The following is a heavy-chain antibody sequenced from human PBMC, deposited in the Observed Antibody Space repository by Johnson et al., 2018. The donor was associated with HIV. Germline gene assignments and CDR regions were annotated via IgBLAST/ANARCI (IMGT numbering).Heavy chain of an antibody. CDR3: ARMGGNVRGLLGLRWAM. V-gene: IGHV3-66*01. CDR1: GFSVSNTY. CDR2: IYSGGST. Sequence: VQLVESGGGLVQSGGSLRLSCGASGFSVSNTYMNWVRQAPGKGLEWVSVIYSGGSTYYADSVKGRFTISRDNAKNSLYLQMNSLRAEDTAVYYCARMGGNVRGLLGLRWAMWGR. D-gene: IGHD3-10*02. J-gene: IGHJ2*01.